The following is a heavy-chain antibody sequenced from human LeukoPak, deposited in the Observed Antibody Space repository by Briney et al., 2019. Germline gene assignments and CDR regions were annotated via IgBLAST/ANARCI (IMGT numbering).Heavy chain of an antibody. Sequence: PGRSLRLSCAASGFSFSNYGFHWVRQAPGKGLEWVSYISSSSNTIYYADSVKGRFTISRDNAKNSLYLQMNSLRDEDTAVYYCARDILTKQAYSGYDNWGQGTLVTVSS. J-gene: IGHJ4*02. CDR3: ARDILTKQAYSGYDN. CDR2: ISSSSNTI. V-gene: IGHV3-48*02. D-gene: IGHD5-12*01. CDR1: GFSFSNYG.